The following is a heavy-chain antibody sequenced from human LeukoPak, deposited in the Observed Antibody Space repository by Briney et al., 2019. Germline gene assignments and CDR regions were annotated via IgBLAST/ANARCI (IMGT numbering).Heavy chain of an antibody. CDR1: GFTFTEAW. CDR2: IKSKTDGGTT. D-gene: IGHD1-1*01. Sequence: GGSLRLSCVGSGFTFTEAWMSWVRQAPGKGLEWVGRIKSKTDGGTTDYAAPVKGRFTISRDDSKNTLYLQMNSLKTEDTAVYYCTTIGEEKVQLERLVKEYYFDYWGQGTLVTVSS. J-gene: IGHJ4*02. V-gene: IGHV3-15*01. CDR3: TTIGEEKVQLERLVKEYYFDY.